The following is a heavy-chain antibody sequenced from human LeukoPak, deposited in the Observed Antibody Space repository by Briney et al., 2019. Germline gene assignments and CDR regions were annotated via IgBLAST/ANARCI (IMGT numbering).Heavy chain of an antibody. CDR1: GFTFSSYG. CDR2: ISYDGSNK. J-gene: IGHJ6*02. V-gene: IGHV3-30*18. D-gene: IGHD5/OR15-5a*01. CDR3: AKSCRPYYYYYGMDV. Sequence: GGSLRLSCAAPGFTFSSYGMHWVRQAPGKGLEWVAVISYDGSNKYYADSVKGRFTISRDNSKNTLYLQMNSLRAEDTAVYYCAKSCRPYYYYYGMDVWGQGTTVTVSS.